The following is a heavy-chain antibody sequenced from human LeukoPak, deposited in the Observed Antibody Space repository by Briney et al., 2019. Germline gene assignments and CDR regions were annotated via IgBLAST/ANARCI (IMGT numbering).Heavy chain of an antibody. Sequence: PSETLSLTCTVSGGSISSGNYFWSWIRQPAGKKLEYIGHIYTSGSTDYNPSLKSRVTISADTSKNQYSLKLSSVTAADTAVYYCARVPRACSSTSCYNWFDPWGQGTLVTVSS. J-gene: IGHJ5*02. CDR3: ARVPRACSSTSCYNWFDP. V-gene: IGHV4-61*09. CDR1: GGSISSGNYF. CDR2: IYTSGST. D-gene: IGHD2-2*01.